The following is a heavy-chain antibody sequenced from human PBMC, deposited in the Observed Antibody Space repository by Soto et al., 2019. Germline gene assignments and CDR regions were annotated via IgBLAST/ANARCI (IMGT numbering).Heavy chain of an antibody. J-gene: IGHJ5*02. Sequence: PSETLSLTCTVSGCSISSGGYYWSWIRQHPGKGLEWLGYIYYSGSTYYNPSLKRRVTISVDTSKNQFSLKLSSVTAADTAVYYCARDYDSRGLNWFEPWGQGTLVTVSS. CDR2: IYYSGST. D-gene: IGHD3-22*01. CDR1: GCSISSGGYY. V-gene: IGHV4-31*03. CDR3: ARDYDSRGLNWFEP.